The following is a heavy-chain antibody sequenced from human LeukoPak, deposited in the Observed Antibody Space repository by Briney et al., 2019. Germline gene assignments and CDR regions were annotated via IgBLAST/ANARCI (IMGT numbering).Heavy chain of an antibody. J-gene: IGHJ3*02. D-gene: IGHD3-10*01. CDR2: IGTAGDT. V-gene: IGHV3-13*01. CDR3: ARSYSGGYYPPFDDAFDI. CDR1: GFIFSSYD. Sequence: GGSLRLSCAASGFIFSSYDMPWVRQATGKGLEWVSTIGTAGDTYYPGSVKGRFTISRENAKNSLYLQMNSLRAGDTAVYYCARSYSGGYYPPFDDAFDIWGQGTMVTVSS.